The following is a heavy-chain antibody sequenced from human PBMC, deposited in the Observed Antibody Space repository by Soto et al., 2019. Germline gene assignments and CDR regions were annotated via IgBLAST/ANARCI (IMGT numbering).Heavy chain of an antibody. CDR3: AKIPPRYSYGPSNYYYMDV. CDR2: ISGSGGST. CDR1: GFTFSSYA. Sequence: GGSLRLSCAASGFTFSSYAMSWVRQAPGKGLEWVSAISGSGGSTYYADSVKGRFTISRDNSKNTLYLQMNSLRAEDTAVYYCAKIPPRYSYGPSNYYYMDVWGKGTTVTVSS. J-gene: IGHJ6*03. V-gene: IGHV3-23*01. D-gene: IGHD5-18*01.